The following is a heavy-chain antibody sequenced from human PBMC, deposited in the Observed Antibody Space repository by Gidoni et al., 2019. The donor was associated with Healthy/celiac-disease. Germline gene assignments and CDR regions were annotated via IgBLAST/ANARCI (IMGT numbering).Heavy chain of an antibody. V-gene: IGHV3-30*18. CDR2: ISYDGSNK. D-gene: IGHD1-26*01. J-gene: IGHJ4*02. Sequence: QVQLVESGGGVVQPGRSLRLSCAASGFNFSSYGMHWVRQAPGKGLEWVAVISYDGSNKYYADSVKGRFTISRDNSKNTLYLQMNSLRAEDTAVYYCAKDEWELGSAPDWGQGTLVTVSS. CDR1: GFNFSSYG. CDR3: AKDEWELGSAPD.